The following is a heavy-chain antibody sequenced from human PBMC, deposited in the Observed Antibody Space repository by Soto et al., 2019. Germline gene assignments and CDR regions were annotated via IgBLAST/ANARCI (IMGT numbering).Heavy chain of an antibody. CDR3: AKDLRGGLEWLSELFDY. V-gene: IGHV3-23*01. CDR2: ISGSGGST. Sequence: EVQLLESGGGLVQPGGSLRLSCAASGFAFSSYAMSWVRQAPGKGLEWVSAISGSGGSTYYADSVKGRFTISRDNSKNTLYLQMNSLRAEDTAVYYCAKDLRGGLEWLSELFDYWGQGTLVTVSS. J-gene: IGHJ4*02. D-gene: IGHD3-3*01. CDR1: GFAFSSYA.